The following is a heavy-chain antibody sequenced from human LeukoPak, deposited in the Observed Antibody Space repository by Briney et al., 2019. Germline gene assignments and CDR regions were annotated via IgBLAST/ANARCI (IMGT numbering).Heavy chain of an antibody. Sequence: SETLSLTCTVSGYSISSGYYWGWIRQSPGKGLEWIGSVYHSGSAYYNPSLKSRVTLSVDASKNVFSLKLRSVTAADTAVYYCARHPQVELGWFDPWGQGTLVTVSS. CDR3: ARHPQVELGWFDP. CDR1: GYSISSGYY. D-gene: IGHD1-1*01. J-gene: IGHJ5*02. CDR2: VYHSGSA. V-gene: IGHV4-38-2*02.